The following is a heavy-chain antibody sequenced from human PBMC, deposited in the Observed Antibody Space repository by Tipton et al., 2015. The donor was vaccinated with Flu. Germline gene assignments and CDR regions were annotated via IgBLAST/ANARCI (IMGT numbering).Heavy chain of an antibody. V-gene: IGHV3-15*01. CDR2: VKSKTYGGTK. J-gene: IGHJ3*02. Sequence: QLVQSGGGLVKPGGSLRLSCAASAFTFSDAWMSWVRQAPGKGLEWVGRVKSKTYGGTKDYAAPVKGRFTMSRNDSKNTSYLQMNSLKIEDTAVYYCARVPEWLGFGFDIWGQGTLVTVSS. D-gene: IGHD3-3*01. CDR3: ARVPEWLGFGFDI. CDR1: AFTFSDAW.